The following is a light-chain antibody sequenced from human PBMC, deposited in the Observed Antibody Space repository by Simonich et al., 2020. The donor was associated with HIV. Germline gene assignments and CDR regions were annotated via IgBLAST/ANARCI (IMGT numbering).Light chain of an antibody. Sequence: EIVLTQSPATLSLSPGERATLSCRASPSVSSYLAWYQQKPGQAPRLLIYDASNRATGIPARFSGSGSGIEFTLTISSMQSEDFAVYYCQQYNNWLYTFGQGTKLEIK. CDR2: DAS. V-gene: IGKV3-11*01. CDR3: QQYNNWLYT. J-gene: IGKJ2*01. CDR1: PSVSSY.